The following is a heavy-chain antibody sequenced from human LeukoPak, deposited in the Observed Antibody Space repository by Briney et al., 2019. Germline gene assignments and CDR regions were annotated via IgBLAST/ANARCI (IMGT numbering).Heavy chain of an antibody. J-gene: IGHJ4*02. CDR3: ARQYYYDSSAFDY. CDR2: IYYSGST. CDR1: GGSISSYY. V-gene: IGHV4-59*08. D-gene: IGHD3-22*01. Sequence: TSETLSLTCTVSGGSISSYYWSWIRQPPGKVLEWIGYIYYSGSTNYNPSLKSRVTISVDTSKNQFSLKLSSVTAADTAVYYCARQYYYDSSAFDYWGQGTLVTVSS.